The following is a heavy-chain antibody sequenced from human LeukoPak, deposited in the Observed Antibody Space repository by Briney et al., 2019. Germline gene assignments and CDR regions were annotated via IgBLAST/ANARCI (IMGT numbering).Heavy chain of an antibody. V-gene: IGHV3-21*01. D-gene: IGHD3-3*01. Sequence: PGGSLRLSCAASGFTFSSYTMNWVRQAPGKGLEWVSSISSSSSYIFYADSVKGRFTISRDNAKNSLYLQMNSLRAEDTAVYYCARAVYDFWSGYYLDYWGQGTLVTVSS. CDR2: ISSSSSYI. J-gene: IGHJ4*02. CDR1: GFTFSSYT. CDR3: ARAVYDFWSGYYLDY.